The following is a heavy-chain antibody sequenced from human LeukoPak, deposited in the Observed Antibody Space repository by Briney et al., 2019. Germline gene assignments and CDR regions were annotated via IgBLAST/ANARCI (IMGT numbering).Heavy chain of an antibody. CDR3: AKATGYLL. CDR1: GFPFSSYA. Sequence: PGESLRLSCAASGFPFSSYAMSWVRQAPGKGLEWVSTISNSDDSTYYADSVKGRFTISRDNSENTLFLRMNSLRAEDTAVYYCAKATGYLLWGQGTLAIVSS. J-gene: IGHJ4*02. CDR2: ISNSDDST. D-gene: IGHD1-14*01. V-gene: IGHV3-23*01.